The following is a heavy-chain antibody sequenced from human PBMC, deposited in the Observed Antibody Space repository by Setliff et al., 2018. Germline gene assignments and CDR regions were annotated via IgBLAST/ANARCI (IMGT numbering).Heavy chain of an antibody. D-gene: IGHD3-3*01. Sequence: ASVKVSCKTSGFGFTTFGFSWVRQAPGQGLEWLGSISPYSGNTNYPQWLQGRFAISRDNSKNTVYLQMNSLTAEDTAVYYCARGYYIPRGSHIVAYYYMDVWGKGTPVTVSS. J-gene: IGHJ6*03. V-gene: IGHV1-18*01. CDR1: GFGFTTFG. CDR2: ISPYSGNT. CDR3: ARGYYIPRGSHIVAYYYMDV.